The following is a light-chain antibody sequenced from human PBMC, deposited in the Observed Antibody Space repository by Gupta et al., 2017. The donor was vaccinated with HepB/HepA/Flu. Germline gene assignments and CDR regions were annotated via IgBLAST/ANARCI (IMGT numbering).Light chain of an antibody. CDR2: GAS. CDR1: QSVSSSY. Sequence: EIVLTQSPGTLSLSPGERATLSCRASQSVSSSYLAWYQQKPGQAPRLLIYGASSRATGIPDRFSGSGSGTDFTLTISRLEPEDFAVYYCQHPGRVTFGPGTKVDIK. J-gene: IGKJ3*01. V-gene: IGKV3-20*01. CDR3: QHPGRVT.